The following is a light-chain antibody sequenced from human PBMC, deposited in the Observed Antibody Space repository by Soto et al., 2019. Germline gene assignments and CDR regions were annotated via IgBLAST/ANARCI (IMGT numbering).Light chain of an antibody. CDR1: QTIGRNY. CDR2: GTS. J-gene: IGKJ4*01. CDR3: QQYASSPLLT. V-gene: IGKV3-20*01. Sequence: EIVMTQSPGTLSLSPCETATLSCSASQTIGRNYLAWYQQKPGQAPRLLIFGTSTRATGIPDRFSGSGSGTDFTLSISRLEPEDFAVYYCQQYASSPLLTFGGGTKVDIK.